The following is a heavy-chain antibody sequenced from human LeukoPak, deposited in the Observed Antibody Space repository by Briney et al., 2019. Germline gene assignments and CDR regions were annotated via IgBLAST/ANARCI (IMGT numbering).Heavy chain of an antibody. CDR1: GGSFSTYY. Sequence: SETLSLTCAVSGGSFSTYYWSWIRQSPGKGLEWIAEINHRGDTNYNPSVKSRVTISVDTSKNQFSLKVNSLTAADTAVYYCARGPTISETGYFDYRGQGTLVTVSS. CDR3: ARGPTISETGYFDY. D-gene: IGHD1-1*01. CDR2: INHRGDT. V-gene: IGHV4-34*01. J-gene: IGHJ4*03.